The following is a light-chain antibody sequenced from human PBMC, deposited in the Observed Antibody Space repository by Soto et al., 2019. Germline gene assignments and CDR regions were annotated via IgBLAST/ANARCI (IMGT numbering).Light chain of an antibody. CDR2: WAS. CDR1: QSVLHTSNNKNY. Sequence: DIVMTQSPDSLAVSLGARATINCKSSQSVLHTSNNKNYLAWYQQKPGQPPKALISWASTRESGVPDRFSGSGSGTDFTLTISSLQAEDVAVYYCQQHFSTPRTFGQGTKVEIK. J-gene: IGKJ1*01. CDR3: QQHFSTPRT. V-gene: IGKV4-1*01.